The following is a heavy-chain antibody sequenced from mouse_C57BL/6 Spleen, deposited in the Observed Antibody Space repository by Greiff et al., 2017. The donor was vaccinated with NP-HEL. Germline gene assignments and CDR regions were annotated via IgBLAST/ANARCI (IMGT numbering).Heavy chain of an antibody. CDR1: GYTFTDYY. CDR2: INPYNGGT. J-gene: IGHJ2*01. V-gene: IGHV1-19*01. Sequence: EVQLQQSGPGLVKPGASVKMSCKASGYTFTDYYMNWVKQSPGKSLEWIGVINPYNGGTSYNQKFKGKATLTVDNSGSTDYMELNSMTSEDAAVYCGARSGGSSGYGYWGQGTTLTVSS. D-gene: IGHD3-2*02. CDR3: ARSGGSSGYGY.